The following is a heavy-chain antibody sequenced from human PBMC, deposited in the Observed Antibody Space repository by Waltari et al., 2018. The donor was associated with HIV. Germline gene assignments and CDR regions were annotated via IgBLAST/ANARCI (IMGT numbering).Heavy chain of an antibody. CDR2: INPSGGST. CDR1: GYTFTSYY. V-gene: IGHV1-46*01. CDR3: ATSIQLWFGAFDI. J-gene: IGHJ3*02. D-gene: IGHD5-18*01. Sequence: QVQLVQSGAEVKKPGASVKVSCKASGYTFTSYYMHWVRQAPGQGLEWMGIINPSGGSTSYAQKFQGRVTMTRDTSTSTVYMELSSLRSEDTAVYYCATSIQLWFGAFDIWGQGTMVTVSS.